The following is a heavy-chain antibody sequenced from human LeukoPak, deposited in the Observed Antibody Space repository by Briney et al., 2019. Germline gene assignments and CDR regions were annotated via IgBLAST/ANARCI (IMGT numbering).Heavy chain of an antibody. CDR3: ARVGSTSSLYYFDY. D-gene: IGHD2-2*01. J-gene: IGHJ4*02. CDR1: GFTFSRYA. CDR2: ISGSGGGT. V-gene: IGHV3-23*01. Sequence: VGSLRLSCAASGFTFSRYAMSWVRQAPGKGLEWGSVISGSGGGTYYADSLKGRFTISRDNAKNTLFLQMNSLRAEDTAVYYCARVGSTSSLYYFDYWGQGTLVTASS.